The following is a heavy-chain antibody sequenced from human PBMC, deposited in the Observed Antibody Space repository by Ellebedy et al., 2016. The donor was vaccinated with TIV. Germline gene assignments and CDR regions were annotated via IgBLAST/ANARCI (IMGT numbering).Heavy chain of an antibody. CDR1: GGSISGTYTSYY. Sequence: SETLSLXXNVSGGSISGTYTSYYWGWIRQPPGKGLEWIGSIYDSGRTHYNPSLKSRVTISVDTSKNQFSLKLSSVTAADTAVYYCARVGVFSMLGEIHPIWFDPWGLGTLVTVSS. V-gene: IGHV4-39*07. D-gene: IGHD3-10*02. CDR3: ARVGVFSMLGEIHPIWFDP. J-gene: IGHJ5*02. CDR2: IYDSGRT.